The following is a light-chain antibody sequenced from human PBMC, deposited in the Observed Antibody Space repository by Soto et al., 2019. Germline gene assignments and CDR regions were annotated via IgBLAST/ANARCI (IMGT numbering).Light chain of an antibody. CDR2: LNSDVSH. CDR3: QTWGTGIVV. J-gene: IGLJ2*01. CDR1: SGHSSYA. Sequence: QLVLTQSPSASASLGASVKLTCTLSSGHSSYAIAWHQQQPEKGPRYLMKLNSDVSHSKGDGIPDRFSGSSSGAERYLTISSLQSEDEADSYCQTWGTGIVVFGGGTKLTVL. V-gene: IGLV4-69*01.